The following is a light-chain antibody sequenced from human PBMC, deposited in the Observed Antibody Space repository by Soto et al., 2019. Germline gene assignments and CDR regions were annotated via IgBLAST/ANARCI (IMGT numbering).Light chain of an antibody. CDR2: DTS. V-gene: IGKV3-20*01. CDR3: HHYGTSPPNT. J-gene: IGKJ2*01. Sequence: EIVLTQSPGTLSLSPGERANLSCRASQTLGTKYLAWYQQKPGQAPSLLIYDTSNRATGVPDRFSCSGSGTDFTLTISKLEPEDFAVYYCHHYGTSPPNTFGQGTKLEIK. CDR1: QTLGTKY.